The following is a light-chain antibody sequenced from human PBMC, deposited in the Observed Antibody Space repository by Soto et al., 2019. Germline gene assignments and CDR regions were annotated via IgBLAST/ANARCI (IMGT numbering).Light chain of an antibody. CDR3: AAWDDSLNGRL. CDR1: SSNIGSNR. CDR2: NNN. Sequence: QSVLTQPPSASGTPGQRVTISCSGSSSNIGSNRVNWYQQLPGTAPKLLIYNNNQRPSGVPDRFSGSKSGTSASLAISGLQSEDEADYYCAAWDDSLNGRLFGGGTKLTVL. V-gene: IGLV1-44*01. J-gene: IGLJ2*01.